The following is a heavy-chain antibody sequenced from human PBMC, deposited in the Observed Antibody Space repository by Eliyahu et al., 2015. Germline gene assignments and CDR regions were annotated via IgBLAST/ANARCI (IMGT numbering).Heavy chain of an antibody. D-gene: IGHD1/OR15-1a*01. V-gene: IGHV3-7*01. CDR3: ATYGWNKVGALVRMWFDT. CDR1: W. J-gene: IGHJ5*02. CDR2: VDGKIHXE. Sequence: WMSWIRQAPXKGLEWVASVDGKIHXESYVQSYADVVKGRFTISRDHAXXFLILQMNGLRVEXXATYYXATYGWNKVGALVRMWFDTWGQGSPVNVS.